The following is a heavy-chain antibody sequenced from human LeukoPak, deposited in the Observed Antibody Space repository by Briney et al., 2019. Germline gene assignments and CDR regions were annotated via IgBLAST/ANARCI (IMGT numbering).Heavy chain of an antibody. CDR1: GGSVSSSLYY. Sequence: SETQSLTCTVSGGSVSSSLYYWGWIRQPPGTGLEWIGNIFYSGSTYYNPSLKSRVTISVDTSKNQFSLKVRGVTAADTAVYYCARRKDEVTATFDYWGQGILVTVSS. V-gene: IGHV4-39*01. CDR2: IFYSGST. D-gene: IGHD2-21*02. J-gene: IGHJ4*02. CDR3: ARRKDEVTATFDY.